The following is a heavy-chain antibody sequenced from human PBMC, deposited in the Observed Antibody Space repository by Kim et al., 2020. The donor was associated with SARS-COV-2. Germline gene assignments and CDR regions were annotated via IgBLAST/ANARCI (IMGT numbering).Heavy chain of an antibody. D-gene: IGHD6-6*01. J-gene: IGHJ4*02. CDR2: SGNT. V-gene: IGHV1-8*01. Sequence: SGNTAYAQKFQGRLTMTRNTAINTAYMELNSLNSEDTAVYYCARGCRPGYWGQGTLVTVSS. CDR3: ARGCRPGY.